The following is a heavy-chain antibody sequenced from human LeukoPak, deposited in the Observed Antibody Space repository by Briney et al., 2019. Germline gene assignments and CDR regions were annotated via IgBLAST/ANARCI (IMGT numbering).Heavy chain of an antibody. CDR3: ARVSTCGGYSSSWPKPKLFDY. CDR2: ISSSSSYI. CDR1: GFTFSSYS. Sequence: PGGSLRLSCAASGFTFSSYSMNWVRQAPGKGLEWVSSISSSSSYIYYADSVKGRFTISRDNAKNSLYLQMNSLRAEDTAVYYCARVSTCGGYSSSWPKPKLFDYWGQGTLVTVSS. J-gene: IGHJ4*02. D-gene: IGHD6-13*01. V-gene: IGHV3-21*01.